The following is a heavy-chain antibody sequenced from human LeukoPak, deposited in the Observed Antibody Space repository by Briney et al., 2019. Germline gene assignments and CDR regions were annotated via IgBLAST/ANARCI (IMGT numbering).Heavy chain of an antibody. CDR3: AREPRYCSSTSCYYFDY. D-gene: IGHD2-2*01. CDR1: GGSISSGGYY. V-gene: IGHV4-31*03. CDR2: IFYSGST. Sequence: TSETLSLTCTVSGGSISSGGYYWSWIRQHPGKGLEWVGYIFYSGSTCYNPSLKSRITISVDTSKNQFSLKLSSVTAADTAVYYCAREPRYCSSTSCYYFDYWGQGTLVTVSS. J-gene: IGHJ4*02.